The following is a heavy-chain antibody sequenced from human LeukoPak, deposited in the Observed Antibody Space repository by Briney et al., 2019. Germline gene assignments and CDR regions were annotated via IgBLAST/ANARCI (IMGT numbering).Heavy chain of an antibody. V-gene: IGHV1-69*13. CDR3: AAQGYCSSTSCYTVMDY. Sequence: SVKVSCKASGGTFSGYAISWVRQAPGQGLEWMGGIIPIFGTANYAQKFQGRVTITADESTSTAYMELSSLRSEDTAVYYCAAQGYCSSTSCYTVMDYWGQGTLVTVSS. J-gene: IGHJ4*02. D-gene: IGHD2-2*02. CDR1: GGTFSGYA. CDR2: IIPIFGTA.